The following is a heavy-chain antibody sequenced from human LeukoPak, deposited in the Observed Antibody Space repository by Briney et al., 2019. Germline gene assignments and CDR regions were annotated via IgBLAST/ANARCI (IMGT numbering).Heavy chain of an antibody. CDR2: IRYDGSNK. Sequence: GGSLRLSCTASGFTFSSYGMHWVRQAPGKGLEWVAFIRYDGSNKSDSMKGRFTISRDNSRNTLYLQMNSLRAEDTAVYYCARDIRSGWGKGTTVTVSS. V-gene: IGHV3-30*02. J-gene: IGHJ6*04. CDR1: GFTFSSYG. D-gene: IGHD6-19*01. CDR3: ARDIRSG.